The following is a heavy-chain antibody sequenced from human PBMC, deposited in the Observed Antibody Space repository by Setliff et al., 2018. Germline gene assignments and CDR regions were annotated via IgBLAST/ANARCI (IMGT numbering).Heavy chain of an antibody. J-gene: IGHJ4*02. CDR3: MKKIIAGGGPPYDYFDY. V-gene: IGHV3-7*03. Sequence: GGSLRLSCAASGFTFSRYWMSWVRQAPGKGLEWVANIKQDGSEKYYVDSVKGRFTISRDNAKNSLYLQMNSLRADDTAVYYCMKKIIAGGGPPYDYFDYWGQGTLVTVSS. CDR2: IKQDGSEK. CDR1: GFTFSRYW. D-gene: IGHD1-26*01.